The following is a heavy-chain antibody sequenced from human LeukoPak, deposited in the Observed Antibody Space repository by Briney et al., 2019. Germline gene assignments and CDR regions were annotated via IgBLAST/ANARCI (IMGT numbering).Heavy chain of an antibody. V-gene: IGHV1-69*13. CDR3: ARDELAVAGTGGFHYYFDY. J-gene: IGHJ4*02. Sequence: SVKVSCKASGGTFSSYAISWVRQAPGQGLEWMGGIIPIFGTANYAQKFQGRVTITADESTSTAYMELSSLRSEDTAVYYCARDELAVAGTGGFHYYFDYWGQGTLVTVSS. CDR1: GGTFSSYA. CDR2: IIPIFGTA. D-gene: IGHD6-19*01.